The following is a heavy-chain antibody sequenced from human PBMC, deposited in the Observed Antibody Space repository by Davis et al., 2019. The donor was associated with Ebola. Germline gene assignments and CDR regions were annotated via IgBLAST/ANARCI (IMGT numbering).Heavy chain of an antibody. D-gene: IGHD3-10*01. CDR1: GFIFSSYA. J-gene: IGHJ6*02. Sequence: GESLKISCAASGFIFSSYAMSWVRQAPGRGLAWVSTISDSGGSTFYADAVKGRFTISRDISKNTVYLQMNSLRAEDTAVYYCAKNDGINGWFGNDVWAQGTTVTVSS. CDR2: ISDSGGST. CDR3: AKNDGINGWFGNDV. V-gene: IGHV3-23*01.